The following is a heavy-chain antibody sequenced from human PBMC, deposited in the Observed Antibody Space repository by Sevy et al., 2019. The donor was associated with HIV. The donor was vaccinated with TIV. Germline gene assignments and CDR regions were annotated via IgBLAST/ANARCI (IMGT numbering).Heavy chain of an antibody. V-gene: IGHV1-18*01. CDR3: AREGRFRELLRGVWFDP. D-gene: IGHD3-10*01. CDR2: ISAYNGNT. CDR1: GYTFTSYG. J-gene: IGHJ5*02. Sequence: ASVKVSCKASGYTFTSYGISWVRQAPGQGLEWMGWISAYNGNTNYAQKLQGRVTMTTDTSTSTAYMALRSLGSDDTAVYYCAREGRFRELLRGVWFDPWGQGTLVTVSS.